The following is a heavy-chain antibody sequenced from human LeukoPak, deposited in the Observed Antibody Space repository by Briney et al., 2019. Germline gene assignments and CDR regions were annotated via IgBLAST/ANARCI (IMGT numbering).Heavy chain of an antibody. D-gene: IGHD1-14*01. Sequence: GGSLGLSCAASGFTFGNSWVHWVRQAPGKGLVWVSLINADGSTTTYADSVKGRFTISRDNARNTLSLQMNSLTIEDTAVYYCVVVVEPPDSDGFDVWGQGTMITVSS. CDR1: GFTFGNSW. V-gene: IGHV3-74*01. CDR3: VVVVEPPDSDGFDV. J-gene: IGHJ3*01. CDR2: INADGSTT.